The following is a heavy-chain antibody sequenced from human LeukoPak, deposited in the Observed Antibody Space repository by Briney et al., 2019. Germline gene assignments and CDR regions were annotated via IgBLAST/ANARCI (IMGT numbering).Heavy chain of an antibody. CDR3: ARVHWNYDGLAWFDP. J-gene: IGHJ5*02. V-gene: IGHV4-4*07. D-gene: IGHD1-7*01. CDR1: GGSISTYY. Sequence: SETLSLTCTVSGGSISTYYWSWIRQPPGKGLEWIGRIFTSGATFYNPSLKTRVTMSIATSKNQFSLKLSSVTAADTAVYYCARVHWNYDGLAWFDPLGQGTLVTVSS. CDR2: IFTSGAT.